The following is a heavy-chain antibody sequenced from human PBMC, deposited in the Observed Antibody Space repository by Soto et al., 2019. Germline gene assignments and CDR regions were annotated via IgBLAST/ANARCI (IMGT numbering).Heavy chain of an antibody. D-gene: IGHD6-13*01. V-gene: IGHV3-23*01. Sequence: EVQLLESGGGLVQPGGSRRLSCAASGFTFSSYAMSWVRQAPGKGLEWVSAISGSGGSTYYADSVKGRFTISRDNSNNTLYLQMNSLRAEDTAVYYCAKENGYSSSWFEFDYWGQGTLVTVSS. CDR2: ISGSGGST. CDR1: GFTFSSYA. CDR3: AKENGYSSSWFEFDY. J-gene: IGHJ4*02.